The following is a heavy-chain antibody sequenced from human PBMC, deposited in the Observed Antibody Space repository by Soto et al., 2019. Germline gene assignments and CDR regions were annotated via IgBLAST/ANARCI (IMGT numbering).Heavy chain of an antibody. CDR3: AREFKSGYFAFYDAFAI. CDR2: IYSGGST. D-gene: IGHD5-12*01. CDR1: GFTVSSNY. Sequence: GGSLRLSCAASGFTVSSNYMSWVRQAPGKGLEWVSVIYSGGSTYYADSVKGRFTTSRDNSKNTLYLQMNSLRAEDTAVYYCAREFKSGYFAFYDAFAIWGQGTLVTVSS. V-gene: IGHV3-66*01. J-gene: IGHJ3*02.